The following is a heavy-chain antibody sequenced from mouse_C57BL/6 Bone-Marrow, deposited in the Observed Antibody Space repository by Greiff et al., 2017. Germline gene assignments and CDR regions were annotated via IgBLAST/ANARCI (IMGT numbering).Heavy chain of an antibody. V-gene: IGHV1-81*01. CDR3: ARDYGSSTVLDY. Sequence: VQLQQSGAELARPGASVKLSCKASGYTFTSYGISWVKQRPGQGLEWIGEIYPRSGNTYYNEKFKGKATLTAAKSSSTAYMELRSLTSEDSAVYCCARDYGSSTVLDYWGQGTTLTVSS. D-gene: IGHD1-1*01. CDR2: IYPRSGNT. CDR1: GYTFTSYG. J-gene: IGHJ2*01.